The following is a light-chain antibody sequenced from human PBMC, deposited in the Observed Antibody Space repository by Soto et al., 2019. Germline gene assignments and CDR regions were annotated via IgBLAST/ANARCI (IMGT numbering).Light chain of an antibody. CDR1: QTISSW. Sequence: DIQMTQSPSTLSGSVGDXVXXXXXASQTISSWLAWYQQKPGXAXXXLXXKXSXXKXGXPSXFSGSGSGTEFTLTISSXQPXXFATYYCQQYNSYSRTFGQGTKVDIK. CDR3: QQYNSYSRT. V-gene: IGKV1-5*03. J-gene: IGKJ1*01. CDR2: KXS.